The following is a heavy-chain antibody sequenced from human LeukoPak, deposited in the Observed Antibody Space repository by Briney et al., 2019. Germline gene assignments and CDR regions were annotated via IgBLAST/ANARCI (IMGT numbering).Heavy chain of an antibody. V-gene: IGHV3-23*01. D-gene: IGHD3-3*02. CDR2: ISGTSGNV. CDR3: ARDRSFYGAPWYFDL. CDR1: GFTFNSYA. Sequence: GGSLRLSCAASGFTFNSYAMSWVRQAPGKGLEWVSAISGTSGNVYYGDSVRGRFTISRHNSKNTLYLQMNSLRAEDTAIYYCARDRSFYGAPWYFDLWGRGTLVTVSS. J-gene: IGHJ2*01.